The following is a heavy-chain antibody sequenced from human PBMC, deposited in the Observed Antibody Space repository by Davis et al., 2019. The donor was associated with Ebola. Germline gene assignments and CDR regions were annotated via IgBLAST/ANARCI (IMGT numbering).Heavy chain of an antibody. Sequence: GESLKISCAASGFTVSSNYMSWVRQAPGKGLEWVSVIYSGGSTYYADSVKGRFTISRDNSKNTLYLQMNSLRAEDTAVYYCARDRNNYSNYLHWFDPWGQGTLVTVSS. J-gene: IGHJ5*02. CDR2: IYSGGST. CDR1: GFTVSSNY. V-gene: IGHV3-53*05. CDR3: ARDRNNYSNYLHWFDP. D-gene: IGHD4-11*01.